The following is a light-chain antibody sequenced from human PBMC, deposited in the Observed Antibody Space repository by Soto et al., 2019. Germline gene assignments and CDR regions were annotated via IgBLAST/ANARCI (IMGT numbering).Light chain of an antibody. CDR2: TAS. V-gene: IGKV1-27*01. CDR1: QGISNY. Sequence: DIQMTQSPSSLSASVGDRVTITCRASQGISNYLAWYQQKPGKVPKLLTYTASTLQSGVPSRFSGSGSGTDFTLTISSLQPEDVATYYGQKYNSAPYTFGPGTKVEIK. J-gene: IGKJ3*01. CDR3: QKYNSAPYT.